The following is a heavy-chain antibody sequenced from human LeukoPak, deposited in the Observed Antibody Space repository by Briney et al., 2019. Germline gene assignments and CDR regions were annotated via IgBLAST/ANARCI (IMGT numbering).Heavy chain of an antibody. CDR1: GFTFSIYG. J-gene: IGHJ3*02. CDR2: IRYDGNSK. V-gene: IGHV3-30*02. CDR3: AKGATYCSSTSCPDAFDI. D-gene: IGHD2-2*01. Sequence: GGSLRLSCAASGFTFSIYGMHWVRQAPGMGLEWVAFIRYDGNSKYYADSVKGRFTISRDNSKNTLYLQMNSLRAEDTAVYYCAKGATYCSSTSCPDAFDIWGQGTMVTVSS.